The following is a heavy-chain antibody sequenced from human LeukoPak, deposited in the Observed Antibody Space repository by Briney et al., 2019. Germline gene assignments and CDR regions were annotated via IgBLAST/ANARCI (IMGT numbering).Heavy chain of an antibody. CDR2: IYYSGST. Sequence: SETLTLTCTVSGGCISTYYWSWIRQPPGKGLEWIGYIYYSGSTSYNPSLESRVTISVDTHKNQFSVKQTSVTAADTPVLYCTRLIRYCSSTSCYSDVFDIWGQGTMVTVSS. CDR3: TRLIRYCSSTSCYSDVFDI. J-gene: IGHJ3*02. D-gene: IGHD2-2*01. V-gene: IGHV4-59*01. CDR1: GGCISTYY.